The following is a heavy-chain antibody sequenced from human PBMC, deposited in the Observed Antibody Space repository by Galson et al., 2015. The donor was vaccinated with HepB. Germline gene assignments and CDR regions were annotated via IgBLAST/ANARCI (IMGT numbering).Heavy chain of an antibody. V-gene: IGHV3-11*03. CDR2: ISSSSSYT. CDR1: GFTFSDYH. J-gene: IGHJ6*02. D-gene: IGHD2-2*01. CDR3: ARYCSSTSCYASAYYYYGMDV. Sequence: SLRLSCAASGFTFSDYHMSWIRQAPGKGLEWVSYISSSSSYTNYADSVKGRFTISRDNAKNSLYLQMNSLRAEDTAVYYCARYCSSTSCYASAYYYYGMDVWGQGTTVTVSS.